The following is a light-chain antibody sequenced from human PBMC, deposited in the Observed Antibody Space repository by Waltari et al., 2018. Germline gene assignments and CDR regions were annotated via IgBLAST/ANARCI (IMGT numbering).Light chain of an antibody. CDR3: QVCDSRSDQVL. V-gene: IGLV3-21*04. J-gene: IGLJ2*01. CDR1: KIGSES. CDR2: YDP. Sequence: SFVLTQAPSVSVAPGETATFTCGGDKIGSESVHWYQQRPGQAPLLVIYYDPDRPSGIPVRFSGSKSGSTATLNISRVEAGDESDYYCQVCDSRSDQVLFGGGTKLTVL.